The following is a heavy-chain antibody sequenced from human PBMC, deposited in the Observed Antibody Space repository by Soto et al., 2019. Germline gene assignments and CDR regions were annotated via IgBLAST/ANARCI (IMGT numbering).Heavy chain of an antibody. J-gene: IGHJ3*02. V-gene: IGHV5-10-1*01. CDR3: AKDLGSGSYLFDAFDI. D-gene: IGHD1-26*01. Sequence: RQMPGKGLEWMGRIDPSDSYTNYHPSFQDHVTISADKSISTAYLQWSSLKASDTALYYCAKDLGSGSYLFDAFDIWGQGTMVTVSS. CDR2: IDPSDSYT.